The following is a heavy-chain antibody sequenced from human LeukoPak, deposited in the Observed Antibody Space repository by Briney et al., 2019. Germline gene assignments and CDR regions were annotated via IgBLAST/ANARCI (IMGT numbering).Heavy chain of an antibody. CDR1: GASISSNNW. D-gene: IGHD6-13*01. J-gene: IGHJ4*02. CDR3: ARSLWRRSTWYPFDY. V-gene: IGHV4-4*02. CDR2: IYHTGSA. Sequence: PSGTLSLTCGVSGASISSNNWWSWVRQPPGKGLEWVGEIYHTGSANYNPSLKSRVTISVDEPNNQFSLRLRSVTAADTAVYYCARSLWRRSTWYPFDYWGQGTLVTVSS.